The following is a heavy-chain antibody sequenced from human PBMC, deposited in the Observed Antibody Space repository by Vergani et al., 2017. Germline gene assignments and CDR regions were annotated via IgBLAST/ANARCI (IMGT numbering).Heavy chain of an antibody. Sequence: QVQLQESGPGLVKPSETLSLTCTASGGSISSYYWSWIRQPPGKGLEWIGYIYYSGSTNYNPSLKSRVTISVDTSKNQFSLKLSSVTAADTAVYYCARGHYDILTGYYPHNWFDPWGQGTLVTVSS. CDR3: ARGHYDILTGYYPHNWFDP. D-gene: IGHD3-9*01. CDR2: IYYSGST. V-gene: IGHV4-59*01. CDR1: GGSISSYY. J-gene: IGHJ5*02.